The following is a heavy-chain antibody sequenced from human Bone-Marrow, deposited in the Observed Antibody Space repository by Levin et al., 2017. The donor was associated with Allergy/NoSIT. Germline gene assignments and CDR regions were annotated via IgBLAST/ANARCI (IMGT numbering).Heavy chain of an antibody. V-gene: IGHV3-30*03. CDR1: GFTFSSYG. D-gene: IGHD3-16*01. CDR3: ASGRTLWDLGY. CDR2: ISYDGSNK. J-gene: IGHJ4*02. Sequence: LSLTCAASGFTFSSYGMHWVRQAPGKGLEWVAVISYDGSNKYYADSVKGRFTISRDNSKNTLYLQMNSLRAEDTAVYYCASGRTLWDLGYWGQGTLVTVSS.